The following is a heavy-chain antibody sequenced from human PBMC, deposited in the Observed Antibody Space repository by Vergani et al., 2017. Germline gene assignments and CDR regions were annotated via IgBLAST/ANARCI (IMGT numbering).Heavy chain of an antibody. Sequence: EVQLVESGGGLVQPGGSLRLSCAASGFTFSSYEMNWVRQAPGKGLEWVSYISSSGSTIYYADSVKGRFTISRDNAKNSLYLQMNSLRAEDTAVYYCAITSPRGYSYGFGYYYMDVWGKGTTVTVSS. CDR1: GFTFSSYE. D-gene: IGHD5-18*01. J-gene: IGHJ6*03. V-gene: IGHV3-48*03. CDR3: AITSPRGYSYGFGYYYMDV. CDR2: ISSSGSTI.